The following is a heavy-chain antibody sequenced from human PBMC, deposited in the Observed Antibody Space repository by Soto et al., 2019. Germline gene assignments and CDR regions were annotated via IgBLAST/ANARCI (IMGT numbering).Heavy chain of an antibody. CDR3: ARMADYDILTGYFRGHYGMDV. V-gene: IGHV1-18*01. CDR1: GYTFTSYG. D-gene: IGHD3-9*01. J-gene: IGHJ6*02. CDR2: ISAYNGNT. Sequence: ASVKVSCKASGYTFTSYGISWVRQAPGQGLEWMGWISAYNGNTNYAQKLQGRVTMTTDTSTSTAYMELRSLRSDDTAVYYCARMADYDILTGYFRGHYGMDVWGQGTTVTVS.